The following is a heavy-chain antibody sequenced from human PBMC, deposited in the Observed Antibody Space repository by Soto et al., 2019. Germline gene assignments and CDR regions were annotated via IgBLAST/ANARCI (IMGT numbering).Heavy chain of an antibody. J-gene: IGHJ5*02. V-gene: IGHV3-9*01. CDR1: GITFEEFG. CDR3: AKAPNLVTHWFDP. CDR2: INWNSGSI. D-gene: IGHD3-9*01. Sequence: EVQLVESGGGLVQPGGSLRLSCAATGITFEEFGIHWVRQAPGKGLEWVSGINWNSGSIGYADSVKGRFTISRDNAKNSLYLHLNSLRAEDTALYYCAKAPNLVTHWFDPWGQGTLVTVSS.